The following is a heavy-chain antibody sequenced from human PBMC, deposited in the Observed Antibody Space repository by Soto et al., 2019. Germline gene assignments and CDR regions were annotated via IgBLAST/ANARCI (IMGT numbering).Heavy chain of an antibody. J-gene: IGHJ2*01. Sequence: DVQLLESGGGLVQPGGSLRLSFAASGFPFRSYAMSWVRQAPGKGLEWVSGISGSGISTHYADSVKGRFTVSRDNSKNTLYLQMNSLRAEDTAVYNCAKEPVGPDWYFDLWGRGTLVTVSS. V-gene: IGHV3-23*01. CDR2: ISGSGIST. CDR1: GFPFRSYA. CDR3: AKEPVGPDWYFDL.